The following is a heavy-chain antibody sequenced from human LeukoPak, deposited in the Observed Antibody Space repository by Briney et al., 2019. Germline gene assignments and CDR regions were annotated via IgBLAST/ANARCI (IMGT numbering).Heavy chain of an antibody. J-gene: IGHJ4*02. D-gene: IGHD2-15*01. V-gene: IGHV3-30*18. CDR2: ISYDGSNK. CDR1: VFTFSSYG. Sequence: PGGSLRLSCAASVFTFSSYGMHWVRQAPGKGLEWVAVISYDGSNKYYADSVKGRFTISRDNSKNTLYLQMNSLRAEDTAVYYCAKGGGSYYFDYWGQGTLVTVSS. CDR3: AKGGGSYYFDY.